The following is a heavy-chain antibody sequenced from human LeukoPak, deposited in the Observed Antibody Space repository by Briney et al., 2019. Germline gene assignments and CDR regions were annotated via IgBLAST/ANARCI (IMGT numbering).Heavy chain of an antibody. CDR1: GFTFSSYA. CDR3: AKDRTSSWQDARNDY. V-gene: IGHV3-23*01. D-gene: IGHD6-13*01. CDR2: ISGSGGST. Sequence: GGSLRLSCAASGFTFSSYAMSWVRRAPGKGLEWVSAISGSGGSTYYADSVKGRFTISRDNSKNTLYLQMNSLRAEDTAVYYCAKDRTSSWQDARNDYWGQGTLVTVSS. J-gene: IGHJ4*02.